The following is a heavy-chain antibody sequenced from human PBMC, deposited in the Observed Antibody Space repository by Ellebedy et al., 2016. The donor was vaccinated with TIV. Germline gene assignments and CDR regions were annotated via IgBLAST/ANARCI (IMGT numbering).Heavy chain of an antibody. CDR1: GFTFSSYA. CDR3: ATQYSSSWYVFY. V-gene: IGHV3-30-3*01. Sequence: LSLTCAASGFTFSSYAMHWVRQAPGKGLEWVAVISYDGSNKYYADSVKGRFTISRDNSKNTLYLQMNSLRAEDTAVYYCATQYSSSWYVFYWGQGTLVTVSS. CDR2: ISYDGSNK. D-gene: IGHD6-13*01. J-gene: IGHJ4*02.